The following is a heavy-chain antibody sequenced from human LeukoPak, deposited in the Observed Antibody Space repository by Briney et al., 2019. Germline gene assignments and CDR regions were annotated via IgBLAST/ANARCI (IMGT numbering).Heavy chain of an antibody. J-gene: IGHJ3*02. D-gene: IGHD1-26*01. CDR3: ARDRGSIVGATYRGAFDI. V-gene: IGHV1-2*02. Sequence: RASVKVSCKASGYTFTAYYIYWLRQAPGQGLEWMGWMNPNSGVTKSPQKFQGRVTMTRDTSISTAYMELSRLRSDDTAVYYCARDRGSIVGATYRGAFDIWGQGTMVTVSS. CDR2: MNPNSGVT. CDR1: GYTFTAYY.